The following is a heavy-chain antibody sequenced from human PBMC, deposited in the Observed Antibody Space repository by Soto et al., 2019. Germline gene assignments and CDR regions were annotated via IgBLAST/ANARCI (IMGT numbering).Heavy chain of an antibody. J-gene: IGHJ3*02. CDR3: ARGDFYDSSGPFSDAFDI. Sequence: SLRLSCAASGFTFSTDWMSWVRQAPGKGLEWVANIKPDGGEKWYVDSVRGRFTISRDNAKNSLYLQMNSLRAEDTAVYYCARGDFYDSSGPFSDAFDIWGQGTMVTVSS. CDR1: GFTFSTDW. V-gene: IGHV3-7*04. CDR2: IKPDGGEK. D-gene: IGHD3-22*01.